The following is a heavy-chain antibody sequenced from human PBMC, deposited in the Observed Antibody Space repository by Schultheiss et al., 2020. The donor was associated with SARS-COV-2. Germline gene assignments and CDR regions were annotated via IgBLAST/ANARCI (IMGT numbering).Heavy chain of an antibody. CDR1: GFTFSSYS. J-gene: IGHJ4*02. Sequence: GGSLRLSCSASGFTFSSYSMNWVRQAPGKGLEWVSTISGNTANTYYADSVKGRFTISRDNAKNTLYLQMNSLRAEDTAVYYCAKDRPLWDYWGQGTLVTVSS. CDR2: ISGNTANT. V-gene: IGHV3-21*04. CDR3: AKDRPLWDY. D-gene: IGHD3-16*01.